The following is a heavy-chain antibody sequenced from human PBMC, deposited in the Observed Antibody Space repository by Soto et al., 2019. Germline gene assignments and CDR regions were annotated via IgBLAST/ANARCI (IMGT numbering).Heavy chain of an antibody. J-gene: IGHJ3*02. Sequence: SVKVSCKASGGTFSSYAISWVRQAPGQGLEWMGGIIPIFGTANYAQKFQGRVTITADESTSTAYMELSSLRSEDTAVYYCARYIVVVVADGENAFDIWGQGTMVTVSS. D-gene: IGHD2-15*01. CDR1: GGTFSSYA. CDR2: IIPIFGTA. V-gene: IGHV1-69*13. CDR3: ARYIVVVVADGENAFDI.